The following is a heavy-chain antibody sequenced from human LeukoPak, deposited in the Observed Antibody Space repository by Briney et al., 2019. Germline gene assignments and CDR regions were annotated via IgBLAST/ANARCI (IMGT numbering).Heavy chain of an antibody. CDR3: AKDIRRITIFGARTRNYYYYYMDV. CDR2: ISWNSGSI. Sequence: PGRSLRLSCAASGFTFDDYAMHWVRQAPGKGLEWVSGISWNSGSIGYADSVKGRFTISRDNAKNSLYLQMNSLRAEDTALYYCAKDIRRITIFGARTRNYYYYYMDVWGKGTTVTVSS. CDR1: GFTFDDYA. J-gene: IGHJ6*03. V-gene: IGHV3-9*01. D-gene: IGHD3-3*01.